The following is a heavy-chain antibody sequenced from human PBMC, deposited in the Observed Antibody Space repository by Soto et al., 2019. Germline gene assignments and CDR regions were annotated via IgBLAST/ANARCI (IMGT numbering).Heavy chain of an antibody. D-gene: IGHD3-22*01. CDR3: ARVWGMSYYDSSGYLNWFDP. CDR2: IYHSGST. CDR1: GGSISSSNW. V-gene: IGHV4-4*02. Sequence: SETLSLTCAVSGGSISSSNWWSWVRQPPGKGLEWIGEIYHSGSTNYNPSIKSRVTISVDKSKNQFSLKLSSVTAADTAVYYCARVWGMSYYDSSGYLNWFDPWGQGTLVTVSS. J-gene: IGHJ5*02.